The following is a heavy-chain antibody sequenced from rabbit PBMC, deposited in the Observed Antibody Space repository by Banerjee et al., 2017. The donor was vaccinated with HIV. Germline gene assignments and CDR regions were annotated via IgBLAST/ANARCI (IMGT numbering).Heavy chain of an antibody. CDR2: IYTSSGST. V-gene: IGHV1S40*01. Sequence: QSLEESGGDLVKPGASLTLTCTVSGFSFSSVYWACWVRQAPGKGLELIACIYTSSGSTDYASWAKGRFTISKTSSTTVTLQMTSLTAADTATYFCARDRYTYAYADYPYATFNLWGPGTLVTVS. CDR3: ARDRYTYAYADYPYATFNL. J-gene: IGHJ4*01. D-gene: IGHD6-1*01. CDR1: GFSFSSVYW.